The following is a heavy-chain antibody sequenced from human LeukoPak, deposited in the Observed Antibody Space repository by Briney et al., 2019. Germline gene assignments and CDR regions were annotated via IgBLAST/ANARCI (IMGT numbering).Heavy chain of an antibody. V-gene: IGHV3-9*01. CDR3: AKAGRITMIVVVLGEDY. CDR1: GFTFDDYA. J-gene: IGHJ4*02. D-gene: IGHD3-22*01. CDR2: ISWNSGSI. Sequence: GGSLRLSCAASGFTFDDYAMHWVRQAPGKGLEWVSGISWNSGSIGYADSVKGRFTISRDNAKNSLYLQMNSLRAEDTAVYYCAKAGRITMIVVVLGEDYWGQGTLVTVSS.